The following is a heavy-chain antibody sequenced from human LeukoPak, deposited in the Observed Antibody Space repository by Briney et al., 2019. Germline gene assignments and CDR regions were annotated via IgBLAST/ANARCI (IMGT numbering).Heavy chain of an antibody. D-gene: IGHD2-15*01. CDR3: ITRGVVA. J-gene: IGHJ4*02. Sequence: GRSLRLSCAASGFPFTNAWMNWVRQAPGKGLEWVGRIKSKTDGGTIDYAAPVKGRFTISRDDSKNMLYLQMNSLKAEDTAVYYCITRGVVAWGQGTLVTVSS. CDR2: IKSKTDGGTI. V-gene: IGHV3-15*07. CDR1: GFPFTNAW.